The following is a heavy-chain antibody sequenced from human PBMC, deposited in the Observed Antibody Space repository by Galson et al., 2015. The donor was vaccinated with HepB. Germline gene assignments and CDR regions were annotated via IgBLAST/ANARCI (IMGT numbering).Heavy chain of an antibody. CDR1: GFTFKIEA. CDR3: AKDWALGV. Sequence: SLRLSCAASGFTFKIEAMYWVRQTPDKGLEFVAATSYDDQTKYYADSVRGRITISRYNSRNTLYLQMHSLRLEDTALYYCAKDWALGVWGQGTTVAAAS. V-gene: IGHV3-30-3*02. CDR2: TSYDDQTK. J-gene: IGHJ6*01. D-gene: IGHD7-27*01.